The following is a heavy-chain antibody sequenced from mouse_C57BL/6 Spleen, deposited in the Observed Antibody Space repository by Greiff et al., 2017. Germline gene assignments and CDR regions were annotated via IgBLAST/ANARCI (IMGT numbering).Heavy chain of an antibody. Sequence: QVQLQQSGPELVKPGASVKISCKASGYAFSSSWMNWVKQRPGKGLEWIGRIYPGDGDTNYNGKFKGKATLTADKSSSTAYMQLSSLTSEDSAVYFCARGVDGGAYFDYWGQGTTLTVAS. CDR2: IYPGDGDT. CDR1: GYAFSSSW. CDR3: ARGVDGGAYFDY. V-gene: IGHV1-82*01. D-gene: IGHD3-1*01. J-gene: IGHJ2*01.